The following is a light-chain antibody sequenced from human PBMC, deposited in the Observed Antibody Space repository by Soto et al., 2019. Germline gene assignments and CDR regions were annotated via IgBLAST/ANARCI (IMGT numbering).Light chain of an antibody. V-gene: IGKV3-11*01. CDR2: DAS. Sequence: EIVMTQSPATLSVSPGERATLSCRAGQNIHTNLAWYQQKPGQAPSLLFYDASNRATGIPARFSGSGSGTDLTLTISSLEPEDFAVYYCQQSTNWPSFGQGTRLEIK. J-gene: IGKJ5*01. CDR1: QNIHTN. CDR3: QQSTNWPS.